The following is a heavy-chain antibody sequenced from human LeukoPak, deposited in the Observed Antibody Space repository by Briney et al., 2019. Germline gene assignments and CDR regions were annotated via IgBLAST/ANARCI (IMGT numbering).Heavy chain of an antibody. Sequence: GGSLRLSCAASGFTFSSYSMKWARQAPGKGLEWVSLISSSSSYIYYADSVKGRFTISRDNAKNSLYLQMNSLRAEDTAVYYCARALDYYDSSGYYPFDYWGQGTLVTVSS. CDR3: ARALDYYDSSGYYPFDY. V-gene: IGHV3-21*01. CDR2: ISSSSSYI. J-gene: IGHJ4*02. D-gene: IGHD3-22*01. CDR1: GFTFSSYS.